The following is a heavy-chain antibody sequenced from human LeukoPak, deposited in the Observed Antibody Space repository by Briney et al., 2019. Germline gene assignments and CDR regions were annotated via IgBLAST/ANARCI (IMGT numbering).Heavy chain of an antibody. D-gene: IGHD3-10*01. CDR3: ARGRGVLDY. V-gene: IGHV4-34*01. Sequence: SETLSLTCAVYGGSSSGYYWSWIRQPPGKGLEWIGEINHSGSTNYNPSLKSRVTISVDTSKNQFSLKLSSVTAADTAVYYCARGRGVLDYWGQGTLVTVSS. CDR2: INHSGST. J-gene: IGHJ4*02. CDR1: GGSSSGYY.